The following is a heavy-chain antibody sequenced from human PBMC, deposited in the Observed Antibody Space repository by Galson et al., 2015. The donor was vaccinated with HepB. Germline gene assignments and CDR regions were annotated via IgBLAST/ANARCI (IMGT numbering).Heavy chain of an antibody. D-gene: IGHD5-12*01. CDR2: ISYDGSNK. J-gene: IGHJ4*02. V-gene: IGHV3-30*18. CDR1: GFTFSSYG. CDR3: AKESVGATGFDY. Sequence: SLRLSCAASGFTFSSYGMHWVRQAPGKGLEWVAVISYDGSNKYYADSVKGRFTISRDNSKNTLYLQMNSLRAEDTAVYYCAKESVGATGFDYWGQGTLVTVSS.